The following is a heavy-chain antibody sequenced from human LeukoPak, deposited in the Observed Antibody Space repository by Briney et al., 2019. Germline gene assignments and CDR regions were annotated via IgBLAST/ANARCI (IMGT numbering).Heavy chain of an antibody. D-gene: IGHD5-24*01. Sequence: PSETLSLTCAVYGGSFSGYYWSWIRQPPGKGPEWIGEINHSGSTNYNPSLKSRVTISVDTSKNQFSLKLSSVTAADTAVYYCAREWRWLQFGIPAPANWFDPWGQGTLVTVSS. CDR2: INHSGST. CDR1: GGSFSGYY. CDR3: AREWRWLQFGIPAPANWFDP. J-gene: IGHJ5*02. V-gene: IGHV4-34*01.